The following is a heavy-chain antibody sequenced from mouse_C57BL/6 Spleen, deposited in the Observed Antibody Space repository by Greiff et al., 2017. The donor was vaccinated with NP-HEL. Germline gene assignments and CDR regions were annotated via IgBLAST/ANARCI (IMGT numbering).Heavy chain of an antibody. CDR3: ARSGSYWYFDV. J-gene: IGHJ1*03. D-gene: IGHD1-1*01. CDR1: GYTFTSYW. V-gene: IGHV1-69*01. Sequence: VKLQQPGAELVMPGASVKLSCKASGYTFTSYWMHWVKQRPGQGLEWIGEIDPSDSYTNYNQKFKGKSTLTVDKSSSTAYMQLSSLTSEDSAVYYCARSGSYWYFDVWGTGTTVTVSS. CDR2: IDPSDSYT.